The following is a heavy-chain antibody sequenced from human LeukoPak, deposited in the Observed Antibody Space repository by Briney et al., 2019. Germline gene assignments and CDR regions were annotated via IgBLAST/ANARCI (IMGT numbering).Heavy chain of an antibody. J-gene: IGHJ5*02. V-gene: IGHV3-7*01. Sequence: QSGGSLRLSCEGSGFTFSNYWMGWVRQAPGKGLQWVANIKTDGSEKYYVDSVKGRFTISRDNAKNSLYLQMISLRADDTGVYYCLQYNAGSTWGQGTLVTVSS. CDR3: LQYNAGST. D-gene: IGHD3-10*01. CDR1: GFTFSNYW. CDR2: IKTDGSEK.